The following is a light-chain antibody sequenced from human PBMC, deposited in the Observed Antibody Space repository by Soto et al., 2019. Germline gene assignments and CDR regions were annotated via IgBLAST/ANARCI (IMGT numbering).Light chain of an antibody. CDR1: QSVSSSY. CDR3: QQYDSSQIT. Sequence: EIVLTQSPGTLSLSPGERATLSCRASQSVSSSYLAWYQQKPGQAPRLLIYGASSRATGIPDRFSGSGSGTDFTLTISRLEPEDFAVYDGQQYDSSQITFGPGTKVEIK. V-gene: IGKV3-20*01. J-gene: IGKJ3*01. CDR2: GAS.